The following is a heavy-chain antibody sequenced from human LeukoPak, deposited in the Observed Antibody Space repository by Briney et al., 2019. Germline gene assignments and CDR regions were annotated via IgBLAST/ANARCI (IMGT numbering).Heavy chain of an antibody. J-gene: IGHJ4*02. CDR3: AKRRFSGSYFDY. V-gene: IGHV3-53*01. D-gene: IGHD1-26*01. Sequence: SGGSLRLSCAASGFTVSSNYMSWVRQAPGKGLEWVSIIYGGGSTYYAASVKGRFTISRDNSKNTLYLQMNSLRAEDTAVYYCAKRRFSGSYFDYWGQGTLVTVSS. CDR2: IYGGGST. CDR1: GFTVSSNY.